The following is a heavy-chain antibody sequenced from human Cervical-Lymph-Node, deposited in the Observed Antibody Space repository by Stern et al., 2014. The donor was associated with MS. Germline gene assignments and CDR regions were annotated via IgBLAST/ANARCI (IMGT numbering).Heavy chain of an antibody. CDR2: INWEDDK. CDR3: ARTQRSTWFDP. J-gene: IGHJ5*02. CDR1: GFSLSTTGLS. V-gene: IGHV2-70*01. Sequence: QINLKESGPALVKPTQTLTLNCTFSGFSLSTTGLSVSWIRQPPGKYLEWLALINWEDDKYYSPSLKSSLTISKDPSRNQVVLVMTNLDPLDTATYFCARTQRSTWFDPWGQGTLVIVSS.